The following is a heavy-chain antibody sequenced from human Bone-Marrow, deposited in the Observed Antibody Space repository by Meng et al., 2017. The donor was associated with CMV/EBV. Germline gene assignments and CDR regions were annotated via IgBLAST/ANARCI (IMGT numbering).Heavy chain of an antibody. D-gene: IGHD6-13*01. J-gene: IGHJ6*02. CDR1: GYTFTGYY. V-gene: IGHV1-2*02. CDR2: INPNSGGT. Sequence: ASVKVSCKASGYTFTGYYMHWVRQAPGQGLEWMGWINPNSGGTNYAQKFQGRVTMTRDTSISTAYMELSRLRSDDTAVYYCARDMVPYYYYGMYVWGQGTTVTVSS. CDR3: ARDMVPYYYYGMYV.